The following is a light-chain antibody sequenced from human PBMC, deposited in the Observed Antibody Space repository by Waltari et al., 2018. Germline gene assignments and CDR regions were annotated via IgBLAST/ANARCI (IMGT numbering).Light chain of an antibody. CDR1: RSDGGGYNS. V-gene: IGLV2-14*03. CDR3: SSYTSTRTLV. J-gene: IGLJ2*01. CDR2: DVT. Sequence: QSALTQPASVDGTPGQSITIPCTGTRSDGGGYNSDSWYQQHPGIAPKLLIYDVTYRPSGVSNRFSGSKSGNTASLTISGLQAEDEADYYCSSYTSTRTLVFGGGTKLTVL.